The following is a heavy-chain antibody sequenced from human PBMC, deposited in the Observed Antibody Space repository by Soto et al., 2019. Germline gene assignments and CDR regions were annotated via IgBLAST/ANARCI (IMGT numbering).Heavy chain of an antibody. CDR3: AKVGGSSYGYFDYFDY. CDR2: ISGSGGST. D-gene: IGHD5-18*01. J-gene: IGHJ4*02. CDR1: GFTFSSYA. Sequence: GGSLRLSCAASGFTFSSYAMSWVRQAPGKGLEWVSAISGSGGSTYYADSVKGRFTISRDNSKNTLYLQMNSLRAEDTAVYYCAKVGGSSYGYFDYFDYWGQGTLVTVSS. V-gene: IGHV3-23*01.